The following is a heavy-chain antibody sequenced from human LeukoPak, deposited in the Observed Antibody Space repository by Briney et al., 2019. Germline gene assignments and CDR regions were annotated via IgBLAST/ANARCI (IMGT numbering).Heavy chain of an antibody. CDR3: ARSNWNVPDY. CDR1: GGSISNYY. D-gene: IGHD1-20*01. CDR2: IYYSGST. Sequence: SETLSLTCTVSGGSISNYYWSWIRQPPGKGLEWIGYIYYSGSTNYNPSLKSRVTISVDTSKNQFSLKLSSVTAADTAVYYCARSNWNVPDYWGQGALVTVSS. J-gene: IGHJ4*02. V-gene: IGHV4-59*08.